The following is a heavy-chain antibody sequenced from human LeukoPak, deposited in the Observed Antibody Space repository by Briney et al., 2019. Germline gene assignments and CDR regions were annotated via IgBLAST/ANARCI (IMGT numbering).Heavy chain of an antibody. CDR3: ARDIESGVDAFDV. Sequence: SETLSLTCTVSGYSISSGYFWGWIRLPPGKGLDWIGSIYHSGSTYYNPSLKSRVTISVDTSKNQFSLKLSSVTAADTAVYYCARDIESGVDAFDVWGQGTMVTVSS. V-gene: IGHV4-38-2*02. CDR1: GYSISSGYF. J-gene: IGHJ3*01. CDR2: IYHSGST. D-gene: IGHD1-26*01.